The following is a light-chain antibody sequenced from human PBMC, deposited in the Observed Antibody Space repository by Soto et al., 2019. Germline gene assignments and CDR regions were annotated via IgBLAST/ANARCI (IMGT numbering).Light chain of an antibody. Sequence: QSALTQPASVSGSPGQSITISCTGTSSDVGGYNYVSWYQQHPGKAPKLMIYDVSNRPSGVSNRFSGSKSGNTAYLTISGLQAEDEADYYCSSYTSSSLCVFGTGTKVTVL. CDR2: DVS. CDR3: SSYTSSSLCV. J-gene: IGLJ1*01. CDR1: SSDVGGYNY. V-gene: IGLV2-14*01.